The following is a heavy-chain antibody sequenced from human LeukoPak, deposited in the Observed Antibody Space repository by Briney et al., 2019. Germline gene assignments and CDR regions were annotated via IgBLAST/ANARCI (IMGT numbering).Heavy chain of an antibody. CDR2: IYYSGST. V-gene: IGHV4-59*08. Sequence: SETLSLTCTVSGGSISRYYWSWIRQPPGKGLEWIGDIYYSGSTNYNPSLKSRVTISVDTSKNQFSLRLSSVTAADTAVYYSARLASGSYGPLTPFDYWGQGTPVTVSS. J-gene: IGHJ4*02. CDR1: GGSISRYY. CDR3: ARLASGSYGPLTPFDY. D-gene: IGHD1-26*01.